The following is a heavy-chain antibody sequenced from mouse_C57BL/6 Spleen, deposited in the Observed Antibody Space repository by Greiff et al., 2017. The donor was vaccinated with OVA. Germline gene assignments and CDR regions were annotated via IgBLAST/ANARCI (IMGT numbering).Heavy chain of an antibody. Sequence: EVKLMESGPELVKPGASVKISCKASGYSFTGYYMNWVKQSPEKSLEWIGEINPSTGGTTYNQKFKAKATLTVDKSSSTAYMQLKSLTSEDSAVYYCATTRYYAMDYWGQGTSVTVSS. J-gene: IGHJ4*01. CDR1: GYSFTGYY. D-gene: IGHD1-3*01. CDR2: INPSTGGT. CDR3: ATTRYYAMDY. V-gene: IGHV1-42*01.